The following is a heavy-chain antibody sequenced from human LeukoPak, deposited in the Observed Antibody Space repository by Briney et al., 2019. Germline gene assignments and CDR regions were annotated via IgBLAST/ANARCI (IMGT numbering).Heavy chain of an antibody. Sequence: GGSLRLSCAASGFIVSSNHISWVRQAPGKGLEWVSVISGGGITYYTDSVKGRFTISRDNSKNTLYLQMNSLRAEDTAVYYCARDGGYSSYFDYWGQGTLVTVSS. CDR1: GFIVSSNH. CDR2: ISGGGIT. D-gene: IGHD5-18*01. V-gene: IGHV3-53*01. CDR3: ARDGGYSSYFDY. J-gene: IGHJ4*02.